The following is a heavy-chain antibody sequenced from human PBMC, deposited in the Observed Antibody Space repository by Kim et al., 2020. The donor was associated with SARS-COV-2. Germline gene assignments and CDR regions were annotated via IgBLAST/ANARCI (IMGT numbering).Heavy chain of an antibody. D-gene: IGHD3-10*01. V-gene: IGHV3-33*06. CDR2: IWYDGSNK. CDR3: AKDLIYYGSGSYDYYYYGMDV. CDR1: GFTFSSYG. Sequence: GGSLRLSCAASGFTFSSYGMHWVRQAPGKGLEWVAVIWYDGSNKYYADSVKGRFTISRDNSKNTLYLQMNSLRAEDTAVYYCAKDLIYYGSGSYDYYYYGMDVWVQGTTVTVSS. J-gene: IGHJ6*02.